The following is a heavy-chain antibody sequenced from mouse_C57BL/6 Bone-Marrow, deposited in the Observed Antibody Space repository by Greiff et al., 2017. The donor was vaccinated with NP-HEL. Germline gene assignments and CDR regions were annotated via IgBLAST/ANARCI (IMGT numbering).Heavy chain of an antibody. CDR1: GYTFTSSW. D-gene: IGHD1-2*01. J-gene: IGHJ4*01. CDR3: ARSIHDSRFAMDY. Sequence: QVQLQQPGAELVKPGASVKLSCKASGYTFTSSWMQWVKQRPGQGLEWIGEIDPSDSYTNYNQKFKGKATLTVDTSSSTAYMQLSRLTSVDSAVYYCARSIHDSRFAMDYWGQGTSVTVSS. CDR2: IDPSDSYT. V-gene: IGHV1-50*01.